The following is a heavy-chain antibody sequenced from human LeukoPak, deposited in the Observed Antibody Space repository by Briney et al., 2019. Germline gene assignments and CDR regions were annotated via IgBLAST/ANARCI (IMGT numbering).Heavy chain of an antibody. CDR2: INWNGGST. J-gene: IGHJ6*02. CDR1: GFTFDDYG. CDR3: ATDSQCSTTSCYLDYYYGMDV. D-gene: IGHD2-2*01. V-gene: IGHV3-20*01. Sequence: LAGGSLRLSCAASGFTFDDYGMSWVRQAPGKGLEWVSGINWNGGSTGYADSVKGRFTISRDNAKNSLYLQMNSLRAEDTALYHCATDSQCSTTSCYLDYYYGMDVWGQGTTVTVSS.